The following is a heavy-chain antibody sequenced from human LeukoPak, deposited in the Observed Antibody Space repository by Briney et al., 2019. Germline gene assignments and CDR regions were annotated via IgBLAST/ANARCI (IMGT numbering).Heavy chain of an antibody. D-gene: IGHD2-15*01. Sequence: GGSLRLSCAASGFTFSAYDMHWVRQAPGKGLEWVASMHYDAGNKYSAASVKGRFTISGDNSKNTLYPQMNSLRAEDTAVYYCAKGIGGSTTRGVDYWGQGTLVTVSS. CDR3: AKGIGGSTTRGVDY. CDR2: MHYDAGNK. V-gene: IGHV3-30*02. J-gene: IGHJ4*02. CDR1: GFTFSAYD.